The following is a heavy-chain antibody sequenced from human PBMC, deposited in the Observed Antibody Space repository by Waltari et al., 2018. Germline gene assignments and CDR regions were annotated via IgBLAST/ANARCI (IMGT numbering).Heavy chain of an antibody. CDR1: GFTFSSMA. J-gene: IGHJ3*01. CDR2: ISYDGSNK. Sequence: QVQLVESGGGVVQPGRSLRLSCAASGFTFSSMAMPWVRQAPGKGLEWVAVISYDGSNKYYADSVKGRFTISRDNSKNTLYLQMNSLRAEDTAVYYCARDPNYYGSGSYYYYWGQGTMVTVSS. V-gene: IGHV3-30-3*01. D-gene: IGHD3-10*01. CDR3: ARDPNYYGSGSYYYY.